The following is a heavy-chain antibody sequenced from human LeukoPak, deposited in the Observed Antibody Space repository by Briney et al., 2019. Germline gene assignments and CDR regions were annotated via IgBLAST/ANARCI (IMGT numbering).Heavy chain of an antibody. V-gene: IGHV3-30*03. Sequence: GGSLRLSCAASGFNFRSFGFHWVRQAPGKGLEWLAIVSFERNDKYYADSVKGRFTISGDESKDTLYLQMNSLRSDDTAVYYCARDPLRRGTSYLDNWGQGTLVTVAS. CDR3: ARDPLRRGTSYLDN. D-gene: IGHD1-26*01. CDR2: VSFERNDK. CDR1: GFNFRSFG. J-gene: IGHJ4*02.